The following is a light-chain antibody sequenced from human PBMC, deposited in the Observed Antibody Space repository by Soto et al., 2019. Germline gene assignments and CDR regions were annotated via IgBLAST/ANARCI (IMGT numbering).Light chain of an antibody. CDR1: SSDVGGYNY. V-gene: IGLV2-14*01. CDR2: DVS. Sequence: QSALTQPASVSGSPGQSIAISCTGTSSDVGGYNYVSWYQQHPGKAPKLMIYDVSNRPSGVSNRFSGSTSGNTAPLTISGLQAEDEADYYCSSYTSSSTYVFGTGTKLTVL. J-gene: IGLJ1*01. CDR3: SSYTSSSTYV.